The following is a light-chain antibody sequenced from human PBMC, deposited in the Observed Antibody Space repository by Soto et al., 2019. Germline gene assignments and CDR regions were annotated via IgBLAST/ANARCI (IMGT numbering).Light chain of an antibody. V-gene: IGLV2-23*03. CDR3: CSYAGSSTFVYV. Sequence: HSALTQPVSASGSPGQSITISCTGASSDVGSYNLVSWYQQHPGKAPKLMIYEGSKRPSGVSNRFSGSKSGNTASLTISGLQAEDEADYYCCSYAGSSTFVYVFGTGTKVTVL. CDR2: EGS. J-gene: IGLJ1*01. CDR1: SSDVGSYNL.